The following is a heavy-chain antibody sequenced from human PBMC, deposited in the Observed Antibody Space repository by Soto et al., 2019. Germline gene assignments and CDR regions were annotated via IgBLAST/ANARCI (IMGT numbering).Heavy chain of an antibody. CDR3: ATSGYSYLHTSYYYYYYMDV. D-gene: IGHD5-18*01. J-gene: IGHJ6*03. V-gene: IGHV1-69*02. CDR2: IIPILGIA. CDR1: GGTFSSYT. Sequence: SVKVSCKASGGTFSSYTISWVRQAPGQGLEWMGRIIPILGIANYAQKFQGRVTITADKSTSTAYMELSSLRSEDTAVYYCATSGYSYLHTSYYYYYYMDVWGKGTTVTVSS.